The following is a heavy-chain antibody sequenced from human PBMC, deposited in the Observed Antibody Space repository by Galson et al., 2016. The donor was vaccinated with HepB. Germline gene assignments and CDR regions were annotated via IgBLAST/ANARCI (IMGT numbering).Heavy chain of an antibody. V-gene: IGHV4-4*02. J-gene: IGHJ5*02. CDR1: GGSLSNNNW. CDR3: ARVKWAVTTRSGWFDP. CDR2: VYHSGST. D-gene: IGHD1-26*01. Sequence: SETLSLTCAVSGGSLSNNNWWIWVRQTPGMGLEWIGQVYHSGSTSYNPSLKSRVTISLDKSKNQFSLNLTSVTAADTAMYFCARVKWAVTTRSGWFDPWGQGTPVTVSS.